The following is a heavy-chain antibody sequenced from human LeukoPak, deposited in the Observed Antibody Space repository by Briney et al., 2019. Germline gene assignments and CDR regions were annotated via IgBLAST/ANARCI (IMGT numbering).Heavy chain of an antibody. CDR3: ARGLGYCSGGSCYSGYYYGMDV. CDR2: IYYGGNT. V-gene: IGHV4-31*03. D-gene: IGHD2-15*01. CDR1: GGSISSGGYY. Sequence: PSQTLSLTCTVSGGSISSGGYYWSWIRQHPGKGLEWIGYIYYGGNTYYNPSLKSRVTISVDTSKNQFSLKLSSVTAADTAVYYCARGLGYCSGGSCYSGYYYGMDVWGKGTTVTVSS. J-gene: IGHJ6*04.